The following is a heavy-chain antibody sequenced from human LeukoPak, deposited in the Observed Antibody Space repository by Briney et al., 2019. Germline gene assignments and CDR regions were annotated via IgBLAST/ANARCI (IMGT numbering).Heavy chain of an antibody. V-gene: IGHV4-39*01. CDR3: ARHQGYCSSTSCPPPDY. CDR1: GGSISSSSYY. CDR2: IYYSGST. J-gene: IGHJ4*02. D-gene: IGHD2-2*01. Sequence: PSETLSLTCTVSGGSISSSSYYWGWIRQPPGKGLEWIGSIYYSGSTYYNPSLKSRVTISVDTSKNQFSLKLSSVTAADTAVYYCARHQGYCSSTSCPPPDYWGQGTLVTVSS.